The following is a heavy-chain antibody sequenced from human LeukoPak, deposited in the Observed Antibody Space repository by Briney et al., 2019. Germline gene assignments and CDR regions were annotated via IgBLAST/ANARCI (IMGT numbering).Heavy chain of an antibody. CDR1: RFIFDDYG. CDR3: ARDRRSYYFDY. CDR2: INWNGGST. J-gene: IGHJ4*02. D-gene: IGHD3-10*01. V-gene: IGHV3-20*04. Sequence: GGSLRLSCAASRFIFDDYGMSWVRQAPGKGLEWVSGINWNGGSTGYADSVKGRFTISRDNAKNSLYLQMNSLRAEDTAVYYCARDRRSYYFDYWGQGTLVTVSS.